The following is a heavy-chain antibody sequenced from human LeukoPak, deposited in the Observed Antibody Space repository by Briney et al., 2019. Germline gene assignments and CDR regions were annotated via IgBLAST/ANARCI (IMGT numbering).Heavy chain of an antibody. D-gene: IGHD5-18*01. V-gene: IGHV4-38-2*02. CDR1: GYSISSGYY. CDR3: ARDRRAMFDY. CDR2: IYHSGST. J-gene: IGHJ4*02. Sequence: KASETLSFTCTVSGYSISSGYYWGWIRQPPGKGLEWIASIYHSGSTYYNPSLKSRVTISVDTSKNQFSLKLSSVTAADTAVYYCARDRRAMFDYWGQGTLVTVSS.